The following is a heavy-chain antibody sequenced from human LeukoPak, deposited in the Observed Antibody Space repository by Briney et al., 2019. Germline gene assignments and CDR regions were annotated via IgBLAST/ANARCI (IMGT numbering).Heavy chain of an antibody. D-gene: IGHD3-10*01. CDR1: GFTFSNYW. V-gene: IGHV3-7*01. Sequence: GGSLRLSCAASGFTFSNYWMSWVRQAPGKGLEWEANIKEDGSDKYHVDSVKGRFIISRDNVKNSLYLQMNSLRAEDTAAYYCARGLTIEHWFDPWGQGTLVTVSS. CDR2: IKEDGSDK. J-gene: IGHJ5*02. CDR3: ARGLTIEHWFDP.